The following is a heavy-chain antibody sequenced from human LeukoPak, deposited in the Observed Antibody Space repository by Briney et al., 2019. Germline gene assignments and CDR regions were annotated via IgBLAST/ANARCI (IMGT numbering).Heavy chain of an antibody. CDR3: ARQAGGYSSGWYQFHFDY. CDR1: SYMFTTYG. J-gene: IGHJ4*02. V-gene: IGHV1-18*04. D-gene: IGHD6-19*01. Sequence: GASVKVSCKASSYMFTTYGISWLGQAPGQGLEWMGWINTYNGNTNYAQKLQGRVAMTTDTSTSTAYMDLRSLRSDDTAVYYCARQAGGYSSGWYQFHFDYWGQGTLVTVSS. CDR2: INTYNGNT.